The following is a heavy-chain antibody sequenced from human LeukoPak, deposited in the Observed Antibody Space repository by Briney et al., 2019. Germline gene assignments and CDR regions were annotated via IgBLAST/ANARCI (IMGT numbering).Heavy chain of an antibody. D-gene: IGHD3-22*01. V-gene: IGHV4-39*07. J-gene: IGHJ6*03. Sequence: SETLSLTCTVSGGSISSSSYYWGWIRQPPGKGLEWIGSIYYSGSTNYNPSLKSRVTISVDTSKNQFSLKLSSVTAADTAVYYCARDSGQDYYDSDTDHYYYYYYMDVWGKGTTVTVSS. CDR1: GGSISSSSYY. CDR3: ARDSGQDYYDSDTDHYYYYYYMDV. CDR2: IYYSGST.